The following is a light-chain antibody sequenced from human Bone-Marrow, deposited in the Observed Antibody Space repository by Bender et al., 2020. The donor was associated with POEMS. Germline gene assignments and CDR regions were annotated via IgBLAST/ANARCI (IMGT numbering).Light chain of an antibody. Sequence: SYELTQSPSVSVSPGQTARITCSGDELPNEYAYWYQQKPGQAPVLLIYKDKERPSGIPERFAGSSSGTIATLNISGVQAEDEAEYYCQSADYSGTWVFGGGTKLTVL. CDR1: ELPNEY. V-gene: IGLV3-25*02. J-gene: IGLJ3*02. CDR3: QSADYSGTWV. CDR2: KDK.